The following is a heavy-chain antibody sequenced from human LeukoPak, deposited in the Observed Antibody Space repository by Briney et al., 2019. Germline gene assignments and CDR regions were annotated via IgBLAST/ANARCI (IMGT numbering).Heavy chain of an antibody. CDR1: GFTFSNAW. CDR3: TTVGLEYSYI. CDR2: IKTNADGGTT. V-gene: IGHV3-15*01. J-gene: IGHJ3*02. D-gene: IGHD2-15*01. Sequence: GGSLRLSCAASGFTFSNAWMTWVRQAPGKGLEWVGRIKTNADGGTTDYAAPVKARFTISRDDSKNKLYLQMNSLKIEDTAVYYCTTVGLEYSYIWGQGTMVTVSS.